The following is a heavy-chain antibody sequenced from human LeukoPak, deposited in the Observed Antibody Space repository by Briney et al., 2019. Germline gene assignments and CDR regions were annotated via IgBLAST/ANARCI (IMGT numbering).Heavy chain of an antibody. CDR2: ISGSGGST. J-gene: IGHJ6*02. D-gene: IGHD6-19*01. V-gene: IGHV3-23*01. CDR3: AKDLAVARTLYYYYGMDV. Sequence: GASLRLSCAAFGFTFSSYAMSWVRQAPGKGLEWVSAISGSGGSTYYADSVKGRFTISRDNSKNTLYLQMNSLRAEDTAVYYCAKDLAVARTLYYYYGMDVWGQGTTVTVSS. CDR1: GFTFSSYA.